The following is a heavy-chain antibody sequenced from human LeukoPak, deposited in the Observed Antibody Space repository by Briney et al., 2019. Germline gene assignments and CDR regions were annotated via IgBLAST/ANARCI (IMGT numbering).Heavy chain of an antibody. J-gene: IGHJ3*02. CDR2: IYYSGST. D-gene: IGHD1-26*01. CDR1: GGSFSGYY. V-gene: IGHV4-59*01. CDR3: ARARYPSDAFDI. Sequence: SETLSLTCAVYGGSFSGYYWSWIRQPPGKGLEWIGYIYYSGSTNYNPSLKSRVTISVDTSKNQFSLKLSSVTAADTAVYYCARARYPSDAFDIWGQGTMVTVSS.